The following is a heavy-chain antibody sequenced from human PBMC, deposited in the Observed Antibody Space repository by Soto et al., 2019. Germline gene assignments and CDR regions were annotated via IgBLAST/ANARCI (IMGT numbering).Heavy chain of an antibody. D-gene: IGHD2-8*01. J-gene: IGHJ4*02. CDR3: ARDLLGYCTNGVCQNSH. V-gene: IGHV1-46*01. Sequence: ASVKVSCKASGYTFTSYYMHWVRQAPGQGLEWMGIINPSGGSTSYAQKFQGRVTMTRDTSTSTVYMELSSLRSEDTAVYYCARDLLGYCTNGVCQNSHWGQGTLVTVSS. CDR1: GYTFTSYY. CDR2: INPSGGST.